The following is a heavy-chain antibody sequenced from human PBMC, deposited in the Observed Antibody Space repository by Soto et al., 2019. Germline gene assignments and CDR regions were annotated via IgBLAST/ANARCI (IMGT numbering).Heavy chain of an antibody. J-gene: IGHJ4*02. CDR1: RFTFSSFA. D-gene: IGHD3-16*01. CDR2: ISGNGGST. V-gene: IGHV3-23*01. CDR3: AKEDLGAPYFDS. Sequence: EVQLLESGGGLLQPGGSLRLSCAASRFTFSSFAMSWVRQAPGKGLEWVSAISGNGGSTYYADSVKGRFTISRDNSKNHLVLQKNRLRADDPAIYYCAKEDLGAPYFDSWGRGTLVSVSS.